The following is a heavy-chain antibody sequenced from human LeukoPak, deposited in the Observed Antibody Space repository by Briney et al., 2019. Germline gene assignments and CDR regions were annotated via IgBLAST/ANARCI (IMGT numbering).Heavy chain of an antibody. CDR1: GGIFSSYA. CDR3: ARVVDNCSGGSCYSALFDY. CDR2: IIPIFGTA. V-gene: IGHV1-69*13. J-gene: IGHJ4*02. Sequence: SVKVSCKASGGIFSSYAISWVRLAPGQGLEWMGGIIPIFGTANYAQKFQGRVTITADESTSTAYMELSSLRSEDTAVYYCARVVDNCSGGSCYSALFDYWGQGTLVTVSS. D-gene: IGHD2-15*01.